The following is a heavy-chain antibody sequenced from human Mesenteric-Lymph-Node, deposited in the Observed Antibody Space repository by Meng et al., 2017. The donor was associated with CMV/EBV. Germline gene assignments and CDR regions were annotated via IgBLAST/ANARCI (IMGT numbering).Heavy chain of an antibody. D-gene: IGHD3-10*01. V-gene: IGHV3-30*18. CDR2: ISYDGTDT. CDR1: GFTFSSYW. J-gene: IGHJ4*02. Sequence: GESLKISCAASGFTFSSYWMSWVRQAPGKGLEWVALISYDGTDTYYADSVKGRFTISRDNSKNTLYLQMNSLRAEDTAVYYCAKVGYYGSVYWGQGTLVTVSS. CDR3: AKVGYYGSVY.